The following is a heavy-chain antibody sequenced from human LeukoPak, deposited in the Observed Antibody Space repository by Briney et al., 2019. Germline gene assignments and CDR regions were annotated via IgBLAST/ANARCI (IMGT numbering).Heavy chain of an antibody. J-gene: IGHJ6*03. Sequence: GSLRLSCAASGFTFSSYAMSWVRQAPGKGLEWVSAISGSGGSTYYADSVKGRFTISRDNSKNTLYLQMNSLRAEDTAVYYCAKAKAGSYYYYMDVWGKGTTVTVSS. CDR2: ISGSGGST. CDR1: GFTFSSYA. CDR3: AKAKAGSYYYYMDV. V-gene: IGHV3-23*01. D-gene: IGHD3-10*01.